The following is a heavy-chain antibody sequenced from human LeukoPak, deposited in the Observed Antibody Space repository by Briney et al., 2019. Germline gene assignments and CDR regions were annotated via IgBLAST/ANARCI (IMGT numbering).Heavy chain of an antibody. CDR3: ARERLERRDNWFDP. Sequence: SETLSLTCTVSGGSISSGSYYWGWLRQPAGTGLEWLGRIYTSGSTNYNPSLKSRVTISVDTSKNQFSLKLSSVTAADTAVYYCARERLERRDNWFDPWGQGTLVTVSA. CDR2: IYTSGST. CDR1: GGSISSGSYY. V-gene: IGHV4-61*02. J-gene: IGHJ5*02. D-gene: IGHD1-1*01.